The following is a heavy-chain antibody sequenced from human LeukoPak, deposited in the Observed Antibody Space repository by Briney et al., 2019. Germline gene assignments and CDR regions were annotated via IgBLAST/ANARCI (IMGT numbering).Heavy chain of an antibody. CDR2: ISSSSSYI. CDR3: ARDKDVYFDY. J-gene: IGHJ4*02. Sequence: GGSLRLSCVGTGFTFSTYRMNWVRQAPGKGLEWVSSISSSSSYIYYADSVKGRITISRDNAKNSLYLQMNSLRVEDTAVYYCARDKDVYFDYWGQGTLVTVSS. CDR1: GFTFSTYR. V-gene: IGHV3-21*01.